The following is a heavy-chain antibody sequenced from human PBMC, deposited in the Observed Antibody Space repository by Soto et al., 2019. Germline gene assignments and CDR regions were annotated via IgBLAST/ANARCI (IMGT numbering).Heavy chain of an antibody. CDR1: GNFLTELS. D-gene: IGHD1-1*01. CDR3: ATVLILEPSTLLFEY. Sequence: ASVKVSCKVSGNFLTELSMHWVRQAPGKGLEWMGGLDREDGETTYGQKFQGRVTTTEDTSTDTAYMELSSLRSEDTAVYYCATVLILEPSTLLFEYWGQGTLVTVSS. J-gene: IGHJ4*02. V-gene: IGHV1-24*01. CDR2: LDREDGET.